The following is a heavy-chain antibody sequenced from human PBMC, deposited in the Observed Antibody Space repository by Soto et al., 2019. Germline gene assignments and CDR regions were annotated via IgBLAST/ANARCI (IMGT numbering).Heavy chain of an antibody. D-gene: IGHD1-20*01. CDR2: IIPIFGTA. Sequence: SVKVSCKASGGTFSSYAISWVRQAPGQGLEWMGGIIPIFGTANYAQKFQGRVTITADKSIGTAYLELTGLKSDDTAIYYCARDQQKYNPSFCHYYAMDLWGQGTTVTVSS. CDR1: GGTFSSYA. CDR3: ARDQQKYNPSFCHYYAMDL. V-gene: IGHV1-69*06. J-gene: IGHJ6*02.